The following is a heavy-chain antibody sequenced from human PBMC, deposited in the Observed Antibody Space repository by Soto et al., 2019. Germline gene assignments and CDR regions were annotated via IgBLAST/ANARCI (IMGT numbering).Heavy chain of an antibody. CDR2: INPNSGGT. D-gene: IGHD4-17*01. Sequence: ASVKVSCKASGYTFTGYYMHWVRQAPGQGLEWMGWINPNSGGTNYAQKFQGRVTMTRDTSISTAYMELSRLRSDDTAVYYCARGLYGDQYYYYGMDVWGQGTTVTVSS. CDR1: GYTFTGYY. J-gene: IGHJ6*02. CDR3: ARGLYGDQYYYYGMDV. V-gene: IGHV1-2*02.